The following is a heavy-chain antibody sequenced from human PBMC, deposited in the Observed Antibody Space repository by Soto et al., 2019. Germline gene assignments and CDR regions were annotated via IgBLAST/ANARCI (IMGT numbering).Heavy chain of an antibody. D-gene: IGHD5-12*01. CDR1: GFTFSNYA. J-gene: IGHJ4*02. V-gene: IGHV3-23*01. CDR3: SKGCCGYSRGDYFDF. Sequence: GGSLRLSCAASGFTFSNYAMSWVRQAPGKGLEWVSGIGVRGTSSYYADSVKGRFAISRDNSYNTLFLQLHSLRAEDTAVYYSSKGCCGYSRGDYFDFWGQGTLVTVSS. CDR2: IGVRGTSS.